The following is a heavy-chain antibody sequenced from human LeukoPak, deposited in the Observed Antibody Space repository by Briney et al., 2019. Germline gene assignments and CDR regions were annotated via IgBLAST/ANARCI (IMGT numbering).Heavy chain of an antibody. J-gene: IGHJ3*01. CDR3: ARGGGWGDTDTFVF. Sequence: ASVKVSCKASGYTFTAHYMHWVRQAPGQGLEWMGWINPNSGDTNYAQKFQGWVTMTRDTSISTAYMELSRLKADDTAVYYCARGGGWGDTDTFVFWGQGTMLTVSS. V-gene: IGHV1-2*04. CDR2: INPNSGDT. D-gene: IGHD5-18*01. CDR1: GYTFTAHY.